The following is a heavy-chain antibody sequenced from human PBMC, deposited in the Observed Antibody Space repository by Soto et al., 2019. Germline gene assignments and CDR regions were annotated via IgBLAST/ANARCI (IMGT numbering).Heavy chain of an antibody. CDR1: GGSISSSNY. CDR2: IYYSGST. J-gene: IGHJ4*02. CDR3: ARRYGGNFDY. Sequence: SSETLSLTCAVSGGSISSSNYWSWIRQPPGKGLEWIGYIYYSGSTNYNPSLKSRVTISVDTSKNQFSLKLSSVTAADTAVYYCARRYGGNFDYWGQGTLVTVSS. V-gene: IGHV4-59*08. D-gene: IGHD5-12*01.